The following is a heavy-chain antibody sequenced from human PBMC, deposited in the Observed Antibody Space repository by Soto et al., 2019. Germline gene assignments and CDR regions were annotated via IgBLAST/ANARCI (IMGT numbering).Heavy chain of an antibody. CDR1: VFTFSSYA. CDR3: AKDLGRPSGQRDY. V-gene: IGHV3-23*01. CDR2: ISGSGGST. J-gene: IGHJ4*02. Sequence: GGSLRLSCAASVFTFSSYAMSWVRQAPGKGLEWVSAISGSGGSTYYADSVKGRFTISRDNSKNTLYLQMNSLRAEDTAVYYCAKDLGRPSGQRDYWGQGTLVTVSS. D-gene: IGHD5-12*01.